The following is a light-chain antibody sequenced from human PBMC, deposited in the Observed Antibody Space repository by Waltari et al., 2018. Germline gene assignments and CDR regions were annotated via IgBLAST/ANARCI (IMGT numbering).Light chain of an antibody. CDR3: QQSYSTPQT. J-gene: IGKJ1*01. CDR2: AAS. CDR1: QTISSY. Sequence: DIQMTQSPSSLSASVGDRVTITCRASQTISSYLNLYHQKPGKAPELLIYAASRLQSWVPSRFSGSRSGTEFTLTISSPQPEDFATYYCQQSYSTPQTFGQVTKVEIK. V-gene: IGKV1-39*01.